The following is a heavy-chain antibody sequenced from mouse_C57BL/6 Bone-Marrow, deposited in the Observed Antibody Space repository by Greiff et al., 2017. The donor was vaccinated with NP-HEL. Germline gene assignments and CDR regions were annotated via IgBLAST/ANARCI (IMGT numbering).Heavy chain of an antibody. CDR3: AREYDGYWYLDD. D-gene: IGHD2-12*01. V-gene: IGHV5-9-1*02. Sequence: DVMLVESGEGLVKPGGSLTLSCAASGFTFSSYAMSWVRQTPEKRLEWVAYISSGGDSIYYADTVTGRFTISSDNARNTLYLQMSRLKSEDTAVYYCAREYDGYWYLDDWGKGTTVTVSS. CDR1: GFTFSSYA. CDR2: ISSGGDSI. J-gene: IGHJ1*03.